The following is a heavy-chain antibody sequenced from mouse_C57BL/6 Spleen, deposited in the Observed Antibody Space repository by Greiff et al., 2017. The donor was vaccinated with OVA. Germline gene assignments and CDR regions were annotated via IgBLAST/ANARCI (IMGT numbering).Heavy chain of an antibody. D-gene: IGHD1-1*01. Sequence: VTLMASGADLAKPGASVTLSCQASGYTFTSYWMHWVKQRPGPGLAWIGYINPSSGYTKYNQKFKDKATLTADKSSSTAYMQLSSLTYEDYAVYYCARSLVTTVTYWYFDVWGTGTTVTVSS. V-gene: IGHV1-7*01. CDR1: GYTFTSYW. CDR3: ARSLVTTVTYWYFDV. J-gene: IGHJ1*03. CDR2: INPSSGYT.